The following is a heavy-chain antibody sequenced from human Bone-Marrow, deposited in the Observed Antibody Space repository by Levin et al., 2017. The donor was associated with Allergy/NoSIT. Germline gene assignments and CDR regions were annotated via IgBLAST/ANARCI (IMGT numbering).Heavy chain of an antibody. V-gene: IGHV3-30*04. D-gene: IGHD5-18*01. J-gene: IGHJ4*02. Sequence: GESLKISCTGSGFTFSSYAMQWVRQAPGKGLEWLAVLSSDSNNKYYADSVKGRITISRDDSKSSLYLQLNSLRPEDTAIYYCARVRRGYNYGPDYWGQGTLVSVSS. CDR2: LSSDSNNK. CDR3: ARVRRGYNYGPDY. CDR1: GFTFSSYA.